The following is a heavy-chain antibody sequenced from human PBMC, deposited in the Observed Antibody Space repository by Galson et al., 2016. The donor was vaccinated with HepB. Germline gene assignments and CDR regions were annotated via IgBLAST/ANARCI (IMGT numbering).Heavy chain of an antibody. J-gene: IGHJ4*02. CDR2: IWYDGSNK. V-gene: IGHV3-33*06. CDR3: AKDGIDYVWGTYIDH. D-gene: IGHD3-16*01. Sequence: SLRLSCAASGFTFSSYGMHWVRQAPGKGLEWVAIIWYDGSNKYYADSVKGRFTISRDNSKNTTFLHMSSLRADDTAVYYCAKDGIDYVWGTYIDHWGQGTLVTVSS. CDR1: GFTFSSYG.